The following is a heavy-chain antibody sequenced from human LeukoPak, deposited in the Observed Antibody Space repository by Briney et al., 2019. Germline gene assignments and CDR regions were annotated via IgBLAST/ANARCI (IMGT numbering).Heavy chain of an antibody. CDR3: ASSPNYYGTPHYFDY. V-gene: IGHV4-30-4*01. J-gene: IGHJ4*02. CDR1: GGSISSGDYY. CDR2: IYYSGST. D-gene: IGHD3-10*01. Sequence: SETLSLTCTVSGGSISSGDYYWSWIRQPPGKGLGWIGYIYYSGSTYYNPSLKSRVTISVDTSKNQFSLKLSSVTAADTAVYYCASSPNYYGTPHYFDYWGQGTLVTVSS.